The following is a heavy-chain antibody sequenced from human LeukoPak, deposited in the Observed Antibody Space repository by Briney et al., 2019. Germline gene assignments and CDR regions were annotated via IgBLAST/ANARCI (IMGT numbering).Heavy chain of an antibody. V-gene: IGHV3-23*01. D-gene: IGHD1-14*01. CDR1: GFTFDDYG. CDR3: AKDGKGSDLDY. CDR2: ISGSGGTT. J-gene: IGHJ4*02. Sequence: GGSLRLSCAASGFTFDDYGMSWVRQAPGKGLEWVSVISGSGGTTYYSDSVKGRFTISRDNSKNTLYLQMNSLRAEDTAVYYCAKDGKGSDLDYWGQGTLVTVSS.